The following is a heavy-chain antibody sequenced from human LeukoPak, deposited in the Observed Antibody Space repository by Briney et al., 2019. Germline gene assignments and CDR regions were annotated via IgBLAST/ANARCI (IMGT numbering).Heavy chain of an antibody. J-gene: IGHJ4*02. Sequence: GGSLRLSCAASGFTVSSNYMSWVRQAPGKGLEWVANIKQDGSEKYYVDSVKGRFTISRDNAKNSLYLQMNSLRAEDTAVYYCAREGSAAVAGPTFDYWGQGTLVTVSS. CDR3: AREGSAAVAGPTFDY. CDR1: GFTVSSNY. V-gene: IGHV3-7*01. CDR2: IKQDGSEK. D-gene: IGHD6-19*01.